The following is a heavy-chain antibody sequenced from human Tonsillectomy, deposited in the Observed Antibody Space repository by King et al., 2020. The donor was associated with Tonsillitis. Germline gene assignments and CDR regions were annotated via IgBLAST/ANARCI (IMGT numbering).Heavy chain of an antibody. V-gene: IGHV3-9*01. CDR2: IRWNSVGI. Sequence: VQLVESGGGLVQPGRSLRLSCATSGFTFDDYAMHWVRQAPRKGLEWVSGIRWNSVGIVYADSVKGRVTISRDNARNSLYLQMNSLRAEDTALYYCARGSSGWSYWGQGTLVTVSS. J-gene: IGHJ4*02. CDR3: ARGSSGWSY. D-gene: IGHD6-19*01. CDR1: GFTFDDYA.